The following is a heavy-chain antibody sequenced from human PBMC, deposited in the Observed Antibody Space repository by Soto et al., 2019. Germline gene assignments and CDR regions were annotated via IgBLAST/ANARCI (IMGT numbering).Heavy chain of an antibody. V-gene: IGHV3-20*04. J-gene: IGHJ4*02. D-gene: IGHD6-13*01. CDR3: GRGPYVSNSSWYSYY. CDR2: INWSASST. Sequence: PGGSLRLSCAASGFTFNDGAMSWVRQVPGKGLEWVSGINWSASSTYYADSVKGRFTISRDSAKNSLYLQINSLRVEDTALYYCGRGPYVSNSSWYSYYWGQGTPVTVSS. CDR1: GFTFNDGA.